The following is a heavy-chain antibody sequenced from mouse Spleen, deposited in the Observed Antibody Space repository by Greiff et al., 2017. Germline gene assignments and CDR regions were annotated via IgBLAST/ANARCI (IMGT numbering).Heavy chain of an antibody. J-gene: IGHJ2*01. CDR3: ARRDYRYDGVFDY. V-gene: IGHV5-6*01. CDR2: ISSGGSYT. D-gene: IGHD2-14*01. CDR1: GFTFSSYG. Sequence: EVQGVESGGDLVKPGGSLKLSCAASGFTFSSYGMSWVRQTPDKRLEWVATISSGGSYTYYPDSVKGRFTISRDNAKNTLYLQMSSLKSEDTAMYYCARRDYRYDGVFDYWGQGTTLTVSS.